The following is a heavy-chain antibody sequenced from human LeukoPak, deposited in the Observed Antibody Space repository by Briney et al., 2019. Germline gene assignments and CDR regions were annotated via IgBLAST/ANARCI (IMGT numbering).Heavy chain of an antibody. J-gene: IGHJ4*02. CDR1: GYTFTSYG. Sequence: ASVKVSCKAFGYTFTSYGISWVRQAPGQGLEWMGWISAYNGNTNYAQKLQGRVTMTTDTSTSTAYMELRSLRSDDTAVYYCARDFMSGWYFDYWGQGTLVTVSS. CDR3: ARDFMSGWYFDY. D-gene: IGHD6-19*01. V-gene: IGHV1-18*01. CDR2: ISAYNGNT.